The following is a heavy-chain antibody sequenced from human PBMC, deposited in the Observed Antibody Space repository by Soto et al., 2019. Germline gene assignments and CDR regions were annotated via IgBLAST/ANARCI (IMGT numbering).Heavy chain of an antibody. CDR3: ARDNSGSPDWFDP. V-gene: IGHV3-21*01. J-gene: IGHJ5*02. CDR2: ISSSSSYI. D-gene: IGHD6-25*01. CDR1: GFTFSSYS. Sequence: VGSLRLSCAASGFTFSSYSMNWVRQAPGKGLEWVSSISSSSSYIYYADSVKGRFTISRDNAKNSLYLQMNSLRAEDTAVYYCARDNSGSPDWFDPWGQGTLVTVSS.